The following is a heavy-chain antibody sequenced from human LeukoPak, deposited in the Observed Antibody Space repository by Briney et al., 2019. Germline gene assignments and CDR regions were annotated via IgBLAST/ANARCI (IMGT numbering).Heavy chain of an antibody. J-gene: IGHJ6*02. D-gene: IGHD5-18*01. CDR1: GYTFSSYS. CDR2: ISSSSSYI. V-gene: IGHV3-21*01. Sequence: GGSLRLSCAASGYTFSSYSMNWVRQAPGKGLEWVSSISSSSSYIYYADSVKGRFTISRDNAKNSLYLQMNSLRAEDTAVYYCARDQEYSYGYAYYHYGMDVWGQGTTVTVSS. CDR3: ARDQEYSYGYAYYHYGMDV.